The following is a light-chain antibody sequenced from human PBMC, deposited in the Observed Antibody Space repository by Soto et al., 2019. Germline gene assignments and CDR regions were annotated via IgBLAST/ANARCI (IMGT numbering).Light chain of an antibody. CDR3: QQTYSTPWT. CDR1: RNITTY. V-gene: IGKV1-39*01. J-gene: IGKJ1*01. Sequence: DFLLTQSPSSLSASVGDRVTVTCRASRNITTYLNWYQQRPGKAPNLLIYAASNLQSEVPSRFSGSGSGTDFTLTNNSLRPEDSATYHCQQTYSTPWTFGQGTTVGIK. CDR2: AAS.